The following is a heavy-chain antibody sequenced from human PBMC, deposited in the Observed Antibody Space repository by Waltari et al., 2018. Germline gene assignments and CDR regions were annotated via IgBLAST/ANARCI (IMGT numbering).Heavy chain of an antibody. V-gene: IGHV1-69*04. D-gene: IGHD6-19*01. CDR1: GGTFSSYA. CDR3: AAYSSGWLVKYCQH. J-gene: IGHJ1*01. CDR2: ISPSLGIA. Sequence: QVQLVQSGAEVKKPGSSVKVSCKASGGTFSSYAISWVRQAPGQGPEWMGRISPSLGIANYAKKLQGRVTVTADTSTSTAYMELSSLRSEDTAVYYCAAYSSGWLVKYCQHWGQGTLVTVSS.